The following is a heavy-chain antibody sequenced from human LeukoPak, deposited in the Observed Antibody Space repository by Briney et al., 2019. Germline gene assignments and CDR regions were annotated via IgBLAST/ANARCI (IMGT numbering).Heavy chain of an antibody. J-gene: IGHJ2*01. V-gene: IGHV3-13*01. CDR2: IGTAGDT. CDR1: GFTFSSYD. Sequence: GGSLRLSCAASGFTFSSYDMHWVRQATGKGLEWVSAIGTAGDTYYPGSVKGRFTISRENAKNSLYLQMNSLRAGDTAVYYCAGAPPYYYDSRIAYFDLWGRGTLVTVSS. D-gene: IGHD3-22*01. CDR3: AGAPPYYYDSRIAYFDL.